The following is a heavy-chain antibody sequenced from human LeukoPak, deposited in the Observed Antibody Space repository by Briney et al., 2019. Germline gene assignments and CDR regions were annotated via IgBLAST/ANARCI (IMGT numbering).Heavy chain of an antibody. CDR3: ARATLDN. J-gene: IGHJ4*02. CDR2: IYSGGTT. V-gene: IGHV3-53*01. Sequence: GGSLRLSCAASGFIVSSDSISWVRQAPGKGLDWVSIIYSGGTTNYADSVRARFTISRDNSKNTVYLQMNSLRVEDTAVYYCARATLDNWGKGTLVTVSS. CDR1: GFIVSSDS.